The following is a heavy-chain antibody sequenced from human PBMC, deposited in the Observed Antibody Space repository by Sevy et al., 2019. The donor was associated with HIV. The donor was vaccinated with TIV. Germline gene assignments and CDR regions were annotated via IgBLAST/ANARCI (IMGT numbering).Heavy chain of an antibody. CDR2: INPHSGGT. CDR3: ARDAAIAAQGELDP. Sequence: ASVKVSCKASGGTFSSYAISWVRQAPGQGLEWMGWINPHSGGTNSAQKFQGRVTMTRDTSISTAYMELSRLRFDDTAVYYCARDAAIAAQGELDPWGQGTLVTVSS. D-gene: IGHD6-13*01. CDR1: GGTFSSYA. J-gene: IGHJ5*02. V-gene: IGHV1-2*02.